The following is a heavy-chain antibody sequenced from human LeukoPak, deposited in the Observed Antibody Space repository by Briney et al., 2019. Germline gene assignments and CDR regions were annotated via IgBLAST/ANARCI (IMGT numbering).Heavy chain of an antibody. D-gene: IGHD3-10*02. CDR2: TWYDGSNR. Sequence: GGSLRLSCAASGFTFSTYAMHWVRQAPGKGLEWVAVTWYDGSNRDYADSVKGRFTISRDNSKNTLFLQMSSLRAEDTAIYYCAKDPGVGVLGPRGYFDYWGLGTLVTVSS. CDR3: AKDPGVGVLGPRGYFDY. V-gene: IGHV3-33*06. CDR1: GFTFSTYA. J-gene: IGHJ4*02.